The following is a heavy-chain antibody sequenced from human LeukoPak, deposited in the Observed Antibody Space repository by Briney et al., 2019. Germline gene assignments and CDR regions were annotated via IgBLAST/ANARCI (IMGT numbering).Heavy chain of an antibody. CDR2: IYSGGST. CDR3: ARDGGYSSGRGAFDI. CDR1: GFTVSSNY. D-gene: IGHD6-19*01. J-gene: IGHJ3*02. Sequence: GGSLRLSCAASGFTVSSNYMSWVRQAPRKGLEWVSVIYSGGSTYYADSVKGRFTISRDNSKNTLYLQMNSLRAEDTAVYYCARDGGYSSGRGAFDIWGQGTMVTVSS. V-gene: IGHV3-53*01.